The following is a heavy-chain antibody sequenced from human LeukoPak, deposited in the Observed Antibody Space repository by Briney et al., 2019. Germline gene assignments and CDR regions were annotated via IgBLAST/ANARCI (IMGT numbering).Heavy chain of an antibody. V-gene: IGHV3-20*04. Sequence: PGGSLRPSCAASGFTFDDYGMSWVRQAPGKGLEWISGVNWNGGSTGYADSVKGRFTISRDNAKNSLYLQMNSLRAEDTALYYCVRDRCSSTSCHDSPNWLDPWGQGTLVTVSS. D-gene: IGHD2-2*01. CDR2: VNWNGGST. CDR1: GFTFDDYG. CDR3: VRDRCSSTSCHDSPNWLDP. J-gene: IGHJ5*02.